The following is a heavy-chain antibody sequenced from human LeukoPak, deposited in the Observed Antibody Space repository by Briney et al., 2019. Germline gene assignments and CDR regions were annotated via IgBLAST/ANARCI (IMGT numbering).Heavy chain of an antibody. CDR1: GGSISSYY. CDR2: IYTSGST. J-gene: IGHJ2*01. D-gene: IGHD2-2*01. CDR3: ARDFNWGRRRYCSSTSCYYWYFDL. V-gene: IGHV4-4*07. Sequence: PSESLSLTCTVSGGSISSYYWSWIRQPAGKGLEWIGRIYTSGSTNYNPSLKSRVTMSVDTSKNQFSLKLSSVTAADTAVYYCARDFNWGRRRYCSSTSCYYWYFDLWGRGTLVTVSS.